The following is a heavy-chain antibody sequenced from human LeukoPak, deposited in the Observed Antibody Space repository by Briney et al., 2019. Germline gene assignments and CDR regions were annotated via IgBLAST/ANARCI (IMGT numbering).Heavy chain of an antibody. CDR3: ARGNYDYVWGSYRYEGLDY. D-gene: IGHD3-16*02. V-gene: IGHV4-38-2*02. CDR2: IYYSGST. Sequence: SETLSLTCTVSGYSINSGYYWGWIRQPPGKGLEWIGSIYYSGSTYYNPSLKSRVTISVDTSKNQFSLKLSSVTAADTAVYYCARGNYDYVWGSYRYEGLDYWGQGTLVTVSS. J-gene: IGHJ4*02. CDR1: GYSINSGYY.